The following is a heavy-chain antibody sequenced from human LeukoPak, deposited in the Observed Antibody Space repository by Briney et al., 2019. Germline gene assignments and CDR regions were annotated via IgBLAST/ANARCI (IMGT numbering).Heavy chain of an antibody. J-gene: IGHJ4*02. CDR3: ARRGGYSSSLPLDY. CDR2: IKQDGSEK. D-gene: IGHD6-13*01. Sequence: PGGSLRLSCAASGFTFSSYWMSWVRQAAGKGLEWVANIKQDGSEKYYVDSVKGRFTISRDNAKNSLYLQMNSLRAEDTAVYYCARRGGYSSSLPLDYWGQGTLVTVSS. CDR1: GFTFSSYW. V-gene: IGHV3-7*01.